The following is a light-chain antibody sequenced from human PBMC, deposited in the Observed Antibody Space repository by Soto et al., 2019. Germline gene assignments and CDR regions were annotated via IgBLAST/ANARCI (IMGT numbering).Light chain of an antibody. V-gene: IGLV2-8*01. J-gene: IGLJ1*01. CDR3: SSYASINNSV. CDR1: SSDVGGYNY. Sequence: QSALTQPPSASGSPGQSVTISCTGTSSDVGGYNYVSWYQQHPGKAPKLMIYDVSERHSGVPDRFSGSKSGNTASLTVSGLQAEDEADYYCSSYASINNSVFGTGTKLTVL. CDR2: DVS.